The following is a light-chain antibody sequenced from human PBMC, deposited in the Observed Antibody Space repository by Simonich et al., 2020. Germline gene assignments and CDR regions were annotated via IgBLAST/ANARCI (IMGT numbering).Light chain of an antibody. Sequence: QSALTQPPSASGSPGQSVTISCTGTSSDVGGNNYVSWYQQHPGKSPKLMIYEVSKRPSGVPDRVAGSKSGNTASLTVSGLQAEDEADYYCSSYAGSNPLFGGGTKLTVL. V-gene: IGLV2-8*01. CDR2: EVS. J-gene: IGLJ2*01. CDR3: SSYAGSNPL. CDR1: SSDVGGNNY.